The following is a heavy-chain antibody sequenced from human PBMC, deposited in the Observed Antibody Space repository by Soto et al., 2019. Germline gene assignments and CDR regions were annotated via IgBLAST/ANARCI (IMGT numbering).Heavy chain of an antibody. CDR3: ARVSYYDSSGYYRFDY. V-gene: IGHV4-34*01. CDR1: GGSFSGYY. J-gene: IGHJ4*02. Sequence: QVQLQQWGAGLLKPSETLSLTCAVYGGSFSGYYWSWIRQPPGKGLEWIGEINHSGSTNYNPSLKSRVTISVDTSKNQFSLNLSSVTAADTAVYYCARVSYYDSSGYYRFDYWGQGTLVTVSS. CDR2: INHSGST. D-gene: IGHD3-22*01.